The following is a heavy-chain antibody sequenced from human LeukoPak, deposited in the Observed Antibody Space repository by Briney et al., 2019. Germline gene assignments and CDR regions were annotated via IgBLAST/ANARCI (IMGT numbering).Heavy chain of an antibody. D-gene: IGHD3-22*01. J-gene: IGHJ3*02. Sequence: SVKVSSKASGGTFSSYAISWVRQAPGQGLEWMGRIIPILGIANYAQKFQGRVTITADKSTSTAYMELSSLRSEDTAVYYCATRYVVVITGAFDIWGQGTMVTVSS. CDR2: IIPILGIA. V-gene: IGHV1-69*04. CDR1: GGTFSSYA. CDR3: ATRYVVVITGAFDI.